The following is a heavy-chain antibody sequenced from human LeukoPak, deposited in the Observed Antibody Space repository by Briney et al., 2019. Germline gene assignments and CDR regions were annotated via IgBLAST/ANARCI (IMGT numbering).Heavy chain of an antibody. CDR2: IYYSGST. V-gene: IGHV4-30-4*08. J-gene: IGHJ6*03. CDR1: GGSISSGDYY. D-gene: IGHD3-10*01. CDR3: ARDSSDMVRGVINYYYYYMDV. Sequence: SETLSLTCTVSGGSISSGDYYGSWIRQPPGKGLEWIGYIYYSGSTYYNPSLKSRVTISVDTSKNQFSLKLSSVTAADTAVYYCARDSSDMVRGVINYYYYYMDVWGKGTTVTVSS.